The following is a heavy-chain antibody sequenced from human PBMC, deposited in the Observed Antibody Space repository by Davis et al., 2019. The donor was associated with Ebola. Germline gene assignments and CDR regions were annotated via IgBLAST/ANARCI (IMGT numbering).Heavy chain of an antibody. J-gene: IGHJ5*02. CDR1: GGSISSGVYY. D-gene: IGHD4-11*01. Sequence: SETLSLTCTVSGGSISSGVYYWSWIRQHPGKGLEWIGYIYYSGSTYYNPSLKSRVTISVDTSKNQFSLKLSSVTAADTAVYYCARAIGNYGGWFDPWGQGTLVTVSS. CDR2: IYYSGST. V-gene: IGHV4-31*03. CDR3: ARAIGNYGGWFDP.